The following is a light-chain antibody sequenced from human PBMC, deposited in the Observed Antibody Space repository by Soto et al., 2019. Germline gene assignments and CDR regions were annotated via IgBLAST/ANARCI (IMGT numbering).Light chain of an antibody. CDR1: QSVDNY. CDR2: DVS. Sequence: PGERATLSCRASQSVDNYLAWYQQKPGQAPRLLIYDVSNRATGIPDRFSGSGSGTDFTLTISRLEPDDFATYYCQQYNSYWTFGQGTRLEIK. V-gene: IGKV3-11*01. CDR3: QQYNSYWT. J-gene: IGKJ5*01.